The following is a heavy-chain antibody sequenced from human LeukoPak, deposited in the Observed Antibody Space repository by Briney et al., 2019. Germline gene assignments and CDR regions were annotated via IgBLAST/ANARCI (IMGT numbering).Heavy chain of an antibody. CDR2: IDNDGHGI. V-gene: IGHV3-74*01. CDR3: AKDAYSSGWYADY. J-gene: IGHJ4*02. CDR1: GFTFSGYW. D-gene: IGHD6-19*01. Sequence: PGGSLRLSCVTSGFTFSGYWMHWVRQGPEKGLELVSRIDNDGHGIIYADSVKGRFTTSRDNSKNSLYLQMNSLRTEDTALYYCAKDAYSSGWYADYWGQGTLVTVSS.